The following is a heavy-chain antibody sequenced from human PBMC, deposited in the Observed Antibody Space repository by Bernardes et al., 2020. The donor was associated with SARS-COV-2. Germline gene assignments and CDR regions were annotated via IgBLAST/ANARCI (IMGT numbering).Heavy chain of an antibody. V-gene: IGHV1-2*02. CDR3: SREDY. CDR1: GYTFTSYD. CDR2: INADSGAT. J-gene: IGHJ4*02. Sequence: ASVKVSCKASGYTFTSYDINWIRQAPGQGLEWMGWINADSGATTYAQKFQGRVTVTRDTSIRTTYMELTGLTSDDTAVYYCSREDYWGQGTLVTVSS.